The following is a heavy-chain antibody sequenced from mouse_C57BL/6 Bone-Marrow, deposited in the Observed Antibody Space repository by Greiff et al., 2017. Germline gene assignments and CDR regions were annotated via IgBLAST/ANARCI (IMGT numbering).Heavy chain of an antibody. V-gene: IGHV7-1*01. CDR1: GFTFSDFY. CDR2: SRNKANDYTT. Sequence: EVQRVESGGGLVQSGRSLRLSCATSGFTFSDFYMEWVRQAPGKGLEWIAASRNKANDYTTEYSASVKGRFIVSRDTSQSILYLQMNALRAEDTAIYYCARDKIYYAMDYWGQGTSVTVSS. J-gene: IGHJ4*01. CDR3: ARDKIYYAMDY.